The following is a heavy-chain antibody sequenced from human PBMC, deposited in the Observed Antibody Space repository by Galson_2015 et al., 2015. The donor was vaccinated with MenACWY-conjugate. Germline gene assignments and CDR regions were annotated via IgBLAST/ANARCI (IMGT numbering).Heavy chain of an antibody. CDR1: GSTFTTYW. J-gene: IGHJ6*02. CDR2: ISPGDSET. Sequence: QSGAEVKKPGESLTISCKGSGSTFTTYWIGWVRQLPGKGLEWMGLISPGDSETRYSPAFQGQVTISADKSISTAYVQWDSLQASDTAMYYCARHPPGGRGMDVWGQGTTVTVSS. CDR3: ARHPPGGRGMDV. D-gene: IGHD1-26*01. V-gene: IGHV5-51*01.